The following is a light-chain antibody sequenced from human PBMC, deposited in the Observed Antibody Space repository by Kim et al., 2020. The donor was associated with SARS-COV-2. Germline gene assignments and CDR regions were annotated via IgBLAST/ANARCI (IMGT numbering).Light chain of an antibody. CDR3: QAWDSSTMV. V-gene: IGLV3-1*01. Sequence: SYELTQPPSVSVSPGQTASITCSGDKLGDKYACWYQQKPGQSPVLVIYQDSKRPSGIPDRFSGSNSGNTATLTISGTQAMDEADYYCQAWDSSTMVFGGG. CDR2: QDS. CDR1: KLGDKY. J-gene: IGLJ3*02.